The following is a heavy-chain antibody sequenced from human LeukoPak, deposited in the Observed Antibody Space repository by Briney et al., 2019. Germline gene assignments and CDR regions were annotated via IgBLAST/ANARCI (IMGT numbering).Heavy chain of an antibody. D-gene: IGHD5-12*01. CDR3: AKDIGGYDKTFDY. J-gene: IGHJ4*02. CDR1: GFTFSSYW. Sequence: GGSLRLSCAASGFTFSSYWMHWVRQAPGKGLVWVSRINSDGSSTSYADSVKGRFTISRDNAKNSLYLQMNSLRAEDTALYYCAKDIGGYDKTFDYWGQGTLVTVSS. V-gene: IGHV3-74*01. CDR2: INSDGSST.